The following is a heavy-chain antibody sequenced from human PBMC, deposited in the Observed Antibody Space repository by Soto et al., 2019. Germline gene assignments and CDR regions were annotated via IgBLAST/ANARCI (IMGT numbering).Heavy chain of an antibody. CDR2: ISTSGDST. Sequence: EVQLLESGGGLVQPGGSLRLSCAASGFTFSTYTMSWVRQAPGKGLEWVSAISTSGDSTYYADSVKGRFTISRDNSKNTPYLQMNSLRAEDTAGYYCANDQGEKYYRWFDPWGQGTLVNVSS. CDR3: ANDQGEKYYRWFDP. V-gene: IGHV3-23*01. CDR1: GFTFSTYT. D-gene: IGHD3-16*01. J-gene: IGHJ5*02.